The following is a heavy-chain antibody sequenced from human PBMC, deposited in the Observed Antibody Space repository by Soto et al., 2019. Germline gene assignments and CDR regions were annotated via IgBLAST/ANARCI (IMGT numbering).Heavy chain of an antibody. V-gene: IGHV4-30-4*01. Sequence: PSETLSLTCTVSGGSISSGDYYWSWIRQPPGKGLEWIGYIYYSGSTYYNPSLKSRVTISVDTSKNQFSLKLSSVTAADTAVYYCARVKRFLEWLSHDAFDIWGQGTMVTVS. CDR1: GGSISSGDYY. CDR3: ARVKRFLEWLSHDAFDI. J-gene: IGHJ3*02. D-gene: IGHD3-3*01. CDR2: IYYSGST.